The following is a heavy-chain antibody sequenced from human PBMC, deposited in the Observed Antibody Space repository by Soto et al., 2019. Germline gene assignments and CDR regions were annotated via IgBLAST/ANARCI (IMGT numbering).Heavy chain of an antibody. CDR3: ASIGPRYAGGAFDG. CDR2: ISGYKGNT. J-gene: IGHJ3*01. V-gene: IGHV1-18*01. Sequence: QVQLVQSGTEVKKPGAAVRVSCKTSGHTFNSYGITWVRQAPGQGLEWMGWISGYKGNTNYAQKLQGRVTMTTDTSTSTAYMELRSLRSDDTAVYYCASIGPRYAGGAFDGWGQGTSVTVSS. D-gene: IGHD2-2*01. CDR1: GHTFNSYG.